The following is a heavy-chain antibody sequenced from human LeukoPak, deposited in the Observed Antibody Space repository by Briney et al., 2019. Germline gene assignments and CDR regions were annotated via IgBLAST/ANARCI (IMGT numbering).Heavy chain of an antibody. J-gene: IGHJ5*02. D-gene: IGHD3-10*01. V-gene: IGHV3-23*01. CDR1: GFTFSSYA. Sequence: GGSLRLSCAASGFTFSSYAMSWVRQAPGKGLEWVSAISGSGGSTYYADSVKGRFTISRDNSKNTLYLQMNSLRAEDTAVYYCAKDGCAWFGECNWFDPWGQGTLVTVSS. CDR3: AKDGCAWFGECNWFDP. CDR2: ISGSGGST.